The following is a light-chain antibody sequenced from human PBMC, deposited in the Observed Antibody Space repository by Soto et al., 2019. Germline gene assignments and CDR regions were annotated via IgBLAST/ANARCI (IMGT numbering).Light chain of an antibody. V-gene: IGKV3-20*01. CDR1: QSVSIN. J-gene: IGKJ1*01. Sequence: IVMTHSPATLSVSPGEIATLSFRASQSVSINLAWYQQKPGQSPRLLIYGASNMATGIPDRFSGSGSGTDFTLTISRLEPEDFAVYYCQQYGSSGTFGQGTKVDI. CDR3: QQYGSSGT. CDR2: GAS.